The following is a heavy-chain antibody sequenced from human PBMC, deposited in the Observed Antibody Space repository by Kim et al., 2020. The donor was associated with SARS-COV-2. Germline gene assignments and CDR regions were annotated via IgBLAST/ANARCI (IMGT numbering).Heavy chain of an antibody. CDR3: ARGSQQWLVRGAFDI. CDR2: ISYDGSNK. Sequence: GGSLRLSCAASGFTFSSYAMHWVRQAPGKGLEWVAVISYDGSNKYYADSVKGRFTISRHNSKNTLYLQMNSLRAEDTAVYYCARGSQQWLVRGAFDIWGQGTMVTVSS. D-gene: IGHD6-19*01. CDR1: GFTFSSYA. J-gene: IGHJ3*02. V-gene: IGHV3-30-3*01.